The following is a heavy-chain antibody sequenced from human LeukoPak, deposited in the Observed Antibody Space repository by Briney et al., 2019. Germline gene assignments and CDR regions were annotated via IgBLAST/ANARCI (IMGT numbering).Heavy chain of an antibody. CDR1: GYTFTGYY. Sequence: ASVKVSCKASGYTFTGYYMHWVRQAPGQGLEWMGWINPNSGGTNYAQKFQGRVTMTRDTSISTAYMELSRLRSDDTAVYYCARVTSAYCSSTSCYSVGYRGQGTLVTVSS. D-gene: IGHD2-2*02. CDR2: INPNSGGT. V-gene: IGHV1-2*02. CDR3: ARVTSAYCSSTSCYSVGY. J-gene: IGHJ4*02.